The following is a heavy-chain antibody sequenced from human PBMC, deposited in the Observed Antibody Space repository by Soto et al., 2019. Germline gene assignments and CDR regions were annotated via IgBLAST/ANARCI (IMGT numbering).Heavy chain of an antibody. CDR1: GDSITSNSYF. V-gene: IGHV4-61*05. D-gene: IGHD1-1*01. CDR3: ARLATRYYFDY. J-gene: IGHJ4*02. Sequence: SETLSLTCTVSGDSITSNSYFWAWIRQPPGKGLEWIGYIYYSGSTNYNPSLKSRVTISVDTSKNQFSLKMSSVTAADTAVYYCARLATRYYFDYWGQGTLVTVSS. CDR2: IYYSGST.